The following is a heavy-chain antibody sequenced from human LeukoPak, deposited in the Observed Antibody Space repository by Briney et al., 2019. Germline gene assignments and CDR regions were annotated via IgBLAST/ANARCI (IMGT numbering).Heavy chain of an antibody. CDR1: EFTFTNYY. Sequence: EGSLRHSCAVPEFTFTNYYMRWVRQAPGKGLEWFSSIRVPGGDTYYADSVKGRFAISRDNSKNTLYLQMNSLRAEDTAVYYCATGSYPGSFSPIDNWGQGTLVTVSS. J-gene: IGHJ4*02. CDR2: IRVPGGDT. CDR3: ATGSYPGSFSPIDN. V-gene: IGHV3-23*01. D-gene: IGHD3-10*01.